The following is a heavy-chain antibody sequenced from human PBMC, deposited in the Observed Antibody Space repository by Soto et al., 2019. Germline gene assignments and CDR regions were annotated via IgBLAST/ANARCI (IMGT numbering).Heavy chain of an antibody. CDR3: AREPTVDTTGYFDYFDF. CDR2: ITPVFGTP. J-gene: IGHJ4*02. D-gene: IGHD3-9*01. V-gene: IGHV1-69*01. CDR1: GGTFGNFV. Sequence: QVVQSGAEVRRPGSSVKVSCKASGGTFGNFVINWVRQAPGQGLEWMGGITPVFGTPHYAQRFQGRVTITADESTETVYMEMRGLRVGDTAVYYCAREPTVDTTGYFDYFDFWGQGTLVSVSA.